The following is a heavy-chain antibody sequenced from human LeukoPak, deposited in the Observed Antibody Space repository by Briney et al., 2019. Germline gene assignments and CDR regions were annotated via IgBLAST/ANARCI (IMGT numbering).Heavy chain of an antibody. D-gene: IGHD6-25*01. CDR2: ISSSSSYI. Sequence: GGSLRLSCAASRFTFSSYSMNWVRQAPGKGLEWVSSISSSSSYIYYADSVKGRFTISRDNSRNTLYLQMNSLRAEDTAVYYCARDPQAVYYMDVWGKGTTVTVSS. J-gene: IGHJ6*03. CDR1: RFTFSSYS. V-gene: IGHV3-21*01. CDR3: ARDPQAVYYMDV.